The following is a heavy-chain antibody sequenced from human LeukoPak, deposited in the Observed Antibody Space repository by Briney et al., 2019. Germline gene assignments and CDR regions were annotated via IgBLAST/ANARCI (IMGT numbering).Heavy chain of an antibody. CDR3: ASSDYYGSGD. V-gene: IGHV3-74*01. CDR1: GFTFSSYW. D-gene: IGHD3-10*01. CDR2: INTDGSST. Sequence: PGGSLRLSCAASGFTFSSYWTHWVRQAPGEGLVWVSRINTDGSSTAYADSVRGRFTISRDNAKNTLYLQMNSLRAEDTAVYYCASSDYYGSGDWGQGTLVTVSS. J-gene: IGHJ4*02.